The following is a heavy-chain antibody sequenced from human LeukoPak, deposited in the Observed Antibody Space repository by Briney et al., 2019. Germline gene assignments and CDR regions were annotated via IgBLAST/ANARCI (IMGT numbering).Heavy chain of an antibody. CDR2: IYWDDDK. Sequence: SGPTLVNPTQTLTLTCTFSGFSLSSSGVGVAWIRQPPGKALEWLALIYWDDDKRYSPSLKSRLTITKDTSKNQVVLTVANMDPVDTATYYCAHSQESGGGSSYYYFDYWGQGTLVTVSS. CDR1: GFSLSSSGVG. CDR3: AHSQESGGGSSYYYFDY. D-gene: IGHD1-26*01. V-gene: IGHV2-5*02. J-gene: IGHJ4*02.